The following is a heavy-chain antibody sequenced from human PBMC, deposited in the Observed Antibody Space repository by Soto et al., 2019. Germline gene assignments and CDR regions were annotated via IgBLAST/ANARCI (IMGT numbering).Heavy chain of an antibody. CDR1: GDSVSSNSAA. Sequence: PSQTLSLTCAISGDSVSSNSAAWNWIRQSPSRGLEWLGRTYYRSKWYNDYAVSVKSRITINPDTSKNQFSLQLNSVTPEDTAVYYCARADCSGGSCWAWSNWFDPWGQGTLVTVSS. J-gene: IGHJ5*02. V-gene: IGHV6-1*01. D-gene: IGHD2-15*01. CDR2: TYYRSKWYN. CDR3: ARADCSGGSCWAWSNWFDP.